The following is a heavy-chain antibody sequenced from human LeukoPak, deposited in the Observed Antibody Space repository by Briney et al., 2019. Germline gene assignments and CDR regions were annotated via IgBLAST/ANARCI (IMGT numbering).Heavy chain of an antibody. CDR3: VRDDWGPGDN. CDR2: IKEDGGVK. CDR1: GFTFSRHW. J-gene: IGHJ4*02. V-gene: IGHV3-7*01. D-gene: IGHD2-21*01. Sequence: GGSLRLSCAASGFTFSRHWMSWVRQAAGKGLEWVANIKEDGGVKYYVDSVKGRFTISRDNANNLLYLQMNSLRGEDTAVYYCVRDDWGPGDNWGQGTLVTVSS.